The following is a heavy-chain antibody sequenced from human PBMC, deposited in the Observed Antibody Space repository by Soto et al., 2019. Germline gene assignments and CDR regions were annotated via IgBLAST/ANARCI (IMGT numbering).Heavy chain of an antibody. CDR1: GFTFSYSY. J-gene: IGHJ6*02. CDR2: ITFSGNTV. V-gene: IGHV3-11*01. Sequence: GGSLRLSWGASGFTFSYSYMIWIRQAPGKGLEWISYITFSGNTVYYADSLKGRFTISRDNAKNSLYLQMNRLRAEDTAVYYCARVSWREKYGMDVWGQGTTVTVSS. CDR3: ARVSWREKYGMDV.